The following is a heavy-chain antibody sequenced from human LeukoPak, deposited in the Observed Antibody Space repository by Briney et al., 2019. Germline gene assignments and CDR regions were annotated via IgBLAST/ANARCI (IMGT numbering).Heavy chain of an antibody. V-gene: IGHV1-8*03. D-gene: IGHD4-11*01. CDR1: GYTFTSYD. Sequence: GASVKVSCKASGYTFTSYDINWVRQATGQGLEWMGWMNPNSGNTGYAQKFQGRVTITRNTSISIAYMELSSLRSEDTAVYYCARGPTRRMTTVTTNWFDPWGQGTLVTVSS. J-gene: IGHJ5*02. CDR3: ARGPTRRMTTVTTNWFDP. CDR2: MNPNSGNT.